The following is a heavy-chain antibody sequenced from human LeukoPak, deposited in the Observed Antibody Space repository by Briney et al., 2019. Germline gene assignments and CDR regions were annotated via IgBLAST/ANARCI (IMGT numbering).Heavy chain of an antibody. CDR1: GFTFSSYW. Sequence: GGSLRLSCAASGFTFSSYWMTWVRQAPGKGLEWVANIKQDGSDKYYVDSVKGRFTMSRDNAKNSLFLQMNSLRAEDTAVYYCARLRPFDYWGQGTLVTVSS. D-gene: IGHD4-17*01. CDR3: ARLRPFDY. V-gene: IGHV3-7*01. CDR2: IKQDGSDK. J-gene: IGHJ4*02.